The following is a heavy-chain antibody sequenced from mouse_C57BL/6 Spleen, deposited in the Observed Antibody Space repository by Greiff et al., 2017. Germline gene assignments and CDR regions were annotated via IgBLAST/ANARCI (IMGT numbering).Heavy chain of an antibody. CDR3: ASSYYSNYDLLLAY. CDR1: GYSITSGYD. J-gene: IGHJ3*01. D-gene: IGHD2-5*01. V-gene: IGHV3-1*01. Sequence: EVQVVESGPGMVKPSQSLSLTCTVTGYSITSGYDWHWIRHFPGNKLEWMGYISYSGSTNYNPSLKSRISITHDTSKNHFFLKLNSVTTEDTATYYCASSYYSNYDLLLAYWGQGTLVTVSA. CDR2: ISYSGST.